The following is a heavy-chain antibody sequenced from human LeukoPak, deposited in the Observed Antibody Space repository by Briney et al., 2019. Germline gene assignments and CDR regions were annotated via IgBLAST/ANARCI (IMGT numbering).Heavy chain of an antibody. CDR2: VDYSGST. CDR1: GGSITSYY. V-gene: IGHV4-59*01. CDR3: ARGGIRANWAYYFDY. Sequence: SETLSLTCSVSGGSITSYYWSWIRQPPGKGLEWIGYVDYSGSTNYSPSLRSRVTISVDTSKNQFSLHLRSATAADTAVYYCARGGIRANWAYYFDYWGQGTLVTVSS. D-gene: IGHD1-1*01. J-gene: IGHJ4*02.